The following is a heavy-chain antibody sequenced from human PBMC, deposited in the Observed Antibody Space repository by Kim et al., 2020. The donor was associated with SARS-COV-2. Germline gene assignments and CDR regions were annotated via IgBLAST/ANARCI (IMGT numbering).Heavy chain of an antibody. CDR3: AKDKGITITQGRDAFDI. CDR2: ISWDGGST. J-gene: IGHJ3*02. V-gene: IGHV3-43*01. Sequence: GGSLRLSCAASGFTFDDYTMHWVRQAPGKGLEWVSLISWDGGSTYYADSVKGRFTISRDNSKNSLYLQMNSLRTEDTALYYCAKDKGITITQGRDAFDIWGQGTMVTVSS. CDR1: GFTFDDYT. D-gene: IGHD3-10*01.